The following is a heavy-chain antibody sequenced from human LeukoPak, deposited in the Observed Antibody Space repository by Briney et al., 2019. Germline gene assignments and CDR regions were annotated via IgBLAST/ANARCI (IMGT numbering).Heavy chain of an antibody. Sequence: SETLPLTCAVYGGSFSGYYWSWIRQPPGKGLEWIGEINHSGSTNYNPSLKSRVTISVDTSKNQFSLKLSSVTAADTAVYYCATMGYRKGWFDPWGQGTLVTVSS. CDR1: GGSFSGYY. CDR2: INHSGST. D-gene: IGHD5-12*01. V-gene: IGHV4-34*01. J-gene: IGHJ5*02. CDR3: ATMGYRKGWFDP.